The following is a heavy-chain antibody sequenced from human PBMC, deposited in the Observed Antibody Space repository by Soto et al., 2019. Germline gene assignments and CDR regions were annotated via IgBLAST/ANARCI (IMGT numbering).Heavy chain of an antibody. Sequence: ASVKVSCKASGYTFTGYYMHWVRQAPGQGLEWMGWINPNSGGTNYAQKFQGWVTMTRDTSISTAYMELSRLRSDDTAVYYCARFKHYDILTGSGDAFDIWGQGTMVTVSS. CDR2: INPNSGGT. D-gene: IGHD3-9*01. J-gene: IGHJ3*02. V-gene: IGHV1-2*04. CDR1: GYTFTGYY. CDR3: ARFKHYDILTGSGDAFDI.